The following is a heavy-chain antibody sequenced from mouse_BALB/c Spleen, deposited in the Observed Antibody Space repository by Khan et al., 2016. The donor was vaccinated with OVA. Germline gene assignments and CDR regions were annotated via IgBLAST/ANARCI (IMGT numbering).Heavy chain of an antibody. J-gene: IGHJ4*01. V-gene: IGHV2-6-5*01. CDR3: AKGVWSYYYTLDY. Sequence: QVQLKESGPGLVAPSQNLSITCTVSGFSLSDYGVSWIRQPPGKGLEWLGVIWGGGSTSYNSALKSRLSISKDNSKSQVFLKMSSLQSDDTAMFYCAKGVWSYYYTLDYWGQGTSVTVSS. CDR1: GFSLSDYG. CDR2: IWGGGST.